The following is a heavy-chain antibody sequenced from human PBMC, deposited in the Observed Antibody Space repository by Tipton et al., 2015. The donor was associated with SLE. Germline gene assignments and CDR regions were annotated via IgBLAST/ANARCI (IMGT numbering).Heavy chain of an antibody. CDR2: IYHSGST. D-gene: IGHD4-23*01. Sequence: LRLSCAVSGGSISSGGYSWSWIRQPPGKGLEWIGYIYHSGSTYYNPPLKSRVTMSVDRSKNQFSLKLSSVTAADTAVYYCARDTDYGGNYFDYWGQGTLVTVSS. CDR3: ARDTDYGGNYFDY. J-gene: IGHJ4*02. V-gene: IGHV4-30-2*01. CDR1: GGSISSGGYS.